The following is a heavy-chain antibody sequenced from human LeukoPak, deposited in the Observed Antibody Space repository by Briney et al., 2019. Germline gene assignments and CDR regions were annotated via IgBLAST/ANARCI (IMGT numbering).Heavy chain of an antibody. D-gene: IGHD5-24*01. Sequence: PGGSLRLSCAASGFTFSSYAMSWVRQAPGKGLEWVSAISGSGGSTYYADSVKGRFTISRDNSKNTLYLQMNSLGAEDTAVYYCAKDWGDGYNRHFDYWGQGTLVTVSS. CDR3: AKDWGDGYNRHFDY. V-gene: IGHV3-23*01. CDR1: GFTFSSYA. J-gene: IGHJ4*02. CDR2: ISGSGGST.